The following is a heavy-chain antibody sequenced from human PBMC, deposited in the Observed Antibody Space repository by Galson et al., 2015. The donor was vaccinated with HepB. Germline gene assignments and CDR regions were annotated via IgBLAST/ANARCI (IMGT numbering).Heavy chain of an antibody. Sequence: SLRLSCAASGFTFSSYAMSWVRQAPGKGLEWVSAISGSGGSTYYADSVKGRFTISRDDSKNTLYLQMSSLRAEDTAVYYCAKGPYSSSWYLWGQGTLVTVSS. D-gene: IGHD6-13*01. J-gene: IGHJ5*02. CDR2: ISGSGGST. V-gene: IGHV3-23*01. CDR3: AKGPYSSSWYL. CDR1: GFTFSSYA.